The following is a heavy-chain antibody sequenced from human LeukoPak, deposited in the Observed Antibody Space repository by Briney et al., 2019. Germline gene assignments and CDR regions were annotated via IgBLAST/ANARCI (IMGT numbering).Heavy chain of an antibody. Sequence: PGRSLRLSCAASEFTLSVYWMHSVRQAPGNGLLWVSRISPDGSTTNYADSVRGRFTISRDNAKNTLYLQMTSRRADDTAVYYCARASANNYGLFDYWGQGTLVTVSS. V-gene: IGHV3-74*01. CDR1: EFTLSVYW. J-gene: IGHJ4*02. CDR2: ISPDGSTT. D-gene: IGHD5-18*01. CDR3: ARASANNYGLFDY.